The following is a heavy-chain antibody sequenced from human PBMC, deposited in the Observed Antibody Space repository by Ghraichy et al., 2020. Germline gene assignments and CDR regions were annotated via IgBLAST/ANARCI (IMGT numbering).Heavy chain of an antibody. CDR3: ARDLVGSSGWLPEFDY. CDR2: INWNGGST. D-gene: IGHD6-19*01. J-gene: IGHJ4*02. CDR1: GFTFDDYG. V-gene: IGHV3-20*04. Sequence: GGSLRLSCAASGFTFDDYGMSWVRQAPGKGLEWVSGINWNGGSTGYADSVKGRFTISRDNAKNSLYLQMNSLRAEDTALYYCARDLVGSSGWLPEFDYWGQGTLVTVSS.